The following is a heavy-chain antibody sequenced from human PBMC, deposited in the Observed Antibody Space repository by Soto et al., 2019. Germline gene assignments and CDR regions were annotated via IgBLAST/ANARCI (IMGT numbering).Heavy chain of an antibody. J-gene: IGHJ4*02. CDR3: ASGIRFLEWLLSY. CDR1: GGTLSSYA. CDR2: IIPIFGTA. Sequence: SVKVSCKASGGTLSSYAISWVRQAPGQGLEWMGGIIPIFGTANYAQKFQGRVTITADESTSTAYMELSSLRSEDTAVYYCASGIRFLEWLLSYWGQGTLVTVSS. D-gene: IGHD3-3*01. V-gene: IGHV1-69*13.